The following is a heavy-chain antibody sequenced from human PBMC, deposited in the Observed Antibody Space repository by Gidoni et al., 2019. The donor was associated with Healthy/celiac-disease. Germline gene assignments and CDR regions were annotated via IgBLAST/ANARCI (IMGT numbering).Heavy chain of an antibody. V-gene: IGHV4-31*01. CDR2: IYYSGST. CDR1: CCLIRSGGYY. CDR3: ARQDPYGDYAFDY. Sequence: QVQLQESGPGLVKPSPTLSLHFPFTCCLIRSGGYYWSWIRHHPGKGLEWIGYIYYSGSTYYNPSLKSLVTISVDTSKNQFSLKLSSVTAADTAVYYCARQDPYGDYAFDYWGQGTLVTVSS. D-gene: IGHD4-17*01. J-gene: IGHJ4*02.